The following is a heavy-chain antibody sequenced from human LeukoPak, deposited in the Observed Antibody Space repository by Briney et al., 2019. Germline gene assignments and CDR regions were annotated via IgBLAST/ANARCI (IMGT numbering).Heavy chain of an antibody. D-gene: IGHD2-21*02. CDR2: ISGSGGST. V-gene: IGHV3-23*01. Sequence: GGSLRLSCAASGFTFSSYAMSWVRQAPGKGLEWVSAISGSGGSTYYADSVKGRFTISRDNSKNTLYLQMNSLRAEDTAVYYCAKAEDSYCGGDCYYYYYGMDVWGQGTTVTVSS. CDR1: GFTFSSYA. CDR3: AKAEDSYCGGDCYYYYYGMDV. J-gene: IGHJ6*02.